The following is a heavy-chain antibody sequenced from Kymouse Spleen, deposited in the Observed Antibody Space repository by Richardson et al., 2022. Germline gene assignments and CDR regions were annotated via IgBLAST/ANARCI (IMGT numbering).Heavy chain of an antibody. CDR1: GFTFSSYS. CDR2: ISSSSSYI. D-gene: IGHD6-6*01. Sequence: EVQLVESGGGLVKPGGSLRLSCAASGFTFSSYSMNWVRQAPGKGLEWVSSISSSSSYIYYADSVKGRFTISRDNAKNSLYLQMNSLRAEDTAVYYCARDQGIAARTPNYYYGMDVWGQGTTVTVSS. J-gene: IGHJ6*02. CDR3: ARDQGIAARTPNYYYGMDV. V-gene: IGHV3-21*03.